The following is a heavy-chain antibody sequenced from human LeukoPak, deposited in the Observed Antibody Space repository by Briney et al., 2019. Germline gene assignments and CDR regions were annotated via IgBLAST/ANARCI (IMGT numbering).Heavy chain of an antibody. CDR1: GFTFSSYA. D-gene: IGHD6-13*01. J-gene: IGHJ4*02. V-gene: IGHV3-23*01. CDR2: ISGSGDNT. Sequence: GGSLRLSCVASGFTFSSYAMNWVRQAPGKGLEWVSTISGSGDNTYHADSARGRFTISRDSSKNTLYLQVNNLRAEDTALYYCAKDLLISRIAAAGPFDYWGQGTLVTVSS. CDR3: AKDLLISRIAAAGPFDY.